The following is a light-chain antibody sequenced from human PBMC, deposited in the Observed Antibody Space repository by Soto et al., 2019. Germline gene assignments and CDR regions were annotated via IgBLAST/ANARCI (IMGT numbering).Light chain of an antibody. V-gene: IGKV3-20*01. Sequence: EIVLTQSPGTLSLSPGERATLSCRASQSVSSSYLAWYQQKPGQAPRLLIYGSSSRATGIPYRFSGGGSGTDFTLTISRLEPEDFAVYYCQQYGSSPTFGGGTKLEIK. J-gene: IGKJ4*01. CDR2: GSS. CDR3: QQYGSSPT. CDR1: QSVSSSY.